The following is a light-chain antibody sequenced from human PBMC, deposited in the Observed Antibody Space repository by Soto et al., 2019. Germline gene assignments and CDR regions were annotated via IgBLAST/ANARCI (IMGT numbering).Light chain of an antibody. CDR3: QQYNDYQYT. V-gene: IGKV1-5*03. CDR2: KAT. J-gene: IGKJ2*01. Sequence: DIEMTQSPSTLSASVGDRVTITCRASQSITTWLAWYQQKPGKAPKLLIYKATNVHTGVPSRFSGSGSGTEFSLTISSLQPEDFAMYYCQQYNDYQYTFGQGTKLEIK. CDR1: QSITTW.